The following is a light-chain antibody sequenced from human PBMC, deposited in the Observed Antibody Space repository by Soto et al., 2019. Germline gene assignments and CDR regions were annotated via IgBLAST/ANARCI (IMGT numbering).Light chain of an antibody. J-gene: IGKJ4*01. CDR3: MQGTHWPLT. CDR2: KVS. CDR1: QSLVYSDGNTY. Sequence: DVVMTQSPPSLPVTLGQPASISCTSSQSLVYSDGNTYLSWFQQRPGQSPRRLIYKVSNRDSGVPDRFSGSGSDTDFTLKISRVEAEDVGVYYCMQGTHWPLTFGGGTKVEIK. V-gene: IGKV2-30*01.